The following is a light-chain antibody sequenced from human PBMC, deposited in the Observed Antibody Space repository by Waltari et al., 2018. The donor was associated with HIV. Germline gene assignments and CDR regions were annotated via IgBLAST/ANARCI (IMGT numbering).Light chain of an antibody. CDR1: QSVLYSSNNKNY. CDR2: WAS. V-gene: IGKV4-1*01. CDR3: QQYYSIPPLT. J-gene: IGKJ4*01. Sequence: DIVMTPSPDSLAVSLGERATINCKSSQSVLYSSNNKNYLAWYQQKPGQPPRLLIYWASTRESGVPDRFSGSGSGTDFTLTISSLQAEDVAVYYCQQYYSIPPLTFGGGTKVEIK.